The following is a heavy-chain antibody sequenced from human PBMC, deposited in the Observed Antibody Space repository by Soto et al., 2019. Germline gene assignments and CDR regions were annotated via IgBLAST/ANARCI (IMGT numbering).Heavy chain of an antibody. V-gene: IGHV1-2*02. J-gene: IGHJ4*02. Sequence: SVKVSCKASGYTFTGYYLHWVRQAPEQGLEWMGWINPNSGGTKYAQKFQGRVTLTWHTSINTAYMEVNRLRSDDTALYYCARDRVQYSSSPHFDYWGQGTLVTVSS. CDR1: GYTFTGYY. CDR2: INPNSGGT. CDR3: ARDRVQYSSSPHFDY. D-gene: IGHD6-6*01.